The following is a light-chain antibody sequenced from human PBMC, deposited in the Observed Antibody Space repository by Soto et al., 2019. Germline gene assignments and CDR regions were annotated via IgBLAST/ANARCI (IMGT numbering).Light chain of an antibody. J-gene: IGKJ3*01. Sequence: EIVLTQSPATLSLSPGERATLSCRASQSVSTYLAWYQQRPGQAPRLLIHDASNRATGIPARFSGSGSGTDFTLTISSLEPEDFAVYYCQQRLNWPPITFGPGTKVEIK. V-gene: IGKV3-11*01. CDR1: QSVSTY. CDR3: QQRLNWPPIT. CDR2: DAS.